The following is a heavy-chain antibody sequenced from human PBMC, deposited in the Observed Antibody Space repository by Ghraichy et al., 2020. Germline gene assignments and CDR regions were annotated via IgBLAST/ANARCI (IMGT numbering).Heavy chain of an antibody. CDR1: GGSISSGGYS. D-gene: IGHD4-23*01. CDR2: IYHSGST. V-gene: IGHV4-30-2*01. CDR3: ARGGNGAFDI. J-gene: IGHJ3*02. Sequence: SETLSLTCAVSGGSISSGGYSWSWIRQPPGKGLEWIGYIYHSGSTYYNPSLKSRVTISVDRSKNQFSLKLSSVTAADTAVYYCARGGNGAFDIWGQGTMVTVAS.